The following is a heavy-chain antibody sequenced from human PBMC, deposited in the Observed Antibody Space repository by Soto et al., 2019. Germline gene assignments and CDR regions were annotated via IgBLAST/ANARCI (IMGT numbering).Heavy chain of an antibody. CDR2: IYHSGST. CDR3: ARVPAGGSFPFDY. J-gene: IGHJ4*02. Sequence: PSETLSLTCAVSCGSISSSNWWSWVRQPPGKGLEWIGEIYHSGSTNYNPSLKSRVTISVDKSKNQFSLKLSSVTAADTAVYYCARVPAGGSFPFDYWGQGTLVTVSS. D-gene: IGHD2-15*01. CDR1: CGSISSSNW. V-gene: IGHV4-4*02.